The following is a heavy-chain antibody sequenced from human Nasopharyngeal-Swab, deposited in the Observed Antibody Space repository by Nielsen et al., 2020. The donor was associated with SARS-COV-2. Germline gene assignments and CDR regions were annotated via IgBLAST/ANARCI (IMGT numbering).Heavy chain of an antibody. Sequence: SETLSLTCAVSGYSISSGYYWGWIRQPPGKGLEWIGSIYHRGSTDYNPSLKSRVTISVDTSKNQFSLKLSSVTAADTAVYYCASRRSVAGTGSDYWGQGTLVTVSS. V-gene: IGHV4-38-2*01. CDR3: ASRRSVAGTGSDY. CDR2: IYHRGST. D-gene: IGHD6-19*01. CDR1: GYSISSGYY. J-gene: IGHJ4*02.